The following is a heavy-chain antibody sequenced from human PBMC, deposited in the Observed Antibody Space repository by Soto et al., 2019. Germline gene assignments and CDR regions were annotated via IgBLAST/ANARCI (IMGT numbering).Heavy chain of an antibody. J-gene: IGHJ4*02. CDR1: GFTFSDYY. V-gene: IGHV3-11*06. Sequence: GSLRLSCAASGFTFSDYYMSWIRQAPGKGLEWVSYISSSSSSYTNYADSVKGRFTISGDNAKNSLYLQMNSLRAEDTAVYYCARVISAGYYDSSGYYPFFDYWGQGTLVTVSS. D-gene: IGHD3-22*01. CDR3: ARVISAGYYDSSGYYPFFDY. CDR2: ISSSSSSYT.